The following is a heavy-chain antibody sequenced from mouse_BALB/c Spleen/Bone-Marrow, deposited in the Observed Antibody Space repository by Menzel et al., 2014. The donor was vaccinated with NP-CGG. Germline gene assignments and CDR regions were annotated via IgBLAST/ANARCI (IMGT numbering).Heavy chain of an antibody. Sequence: VQGVESGAELVKPGASVELSCKASGYTFTSYWMHWVKQRPGQGLEWIGEIDPSTGRTDYNKKFKSQATLTVDKSSSTAYMHLSSLTSEDSAVYYCARINGYDYWGQGTTLTVSS. CDR2: IDPSTGRT. V-gene: IGHV1S81*02. D-gene: IGHD2-2*01. CDR3: ARINGYDY. CDR1: GYTFTSYW. J-gene: IGHJ2*01.